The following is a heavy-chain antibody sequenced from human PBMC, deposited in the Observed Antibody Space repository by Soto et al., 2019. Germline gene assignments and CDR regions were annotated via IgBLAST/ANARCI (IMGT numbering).Heavy chain of an antibody. V-gene: IGHV6-1*01. CDR3: AATVTPDDAFDI. D-gene: IGHD4-17*01. CDR1: GDSVSSNSAA. Sequence: SQTLSLTCAISGDSVSSNSAAWNWIRQSPSRGLEWLGRTYYRSKWYNDYAVSVKSRITINPATSKNQFSLQLNSVTPEDTAVYYCAATVTPDDAFDIWGQGTMVTVSS. CDR2: TYYRSKWYN. J-gene: IGHJ3*02.